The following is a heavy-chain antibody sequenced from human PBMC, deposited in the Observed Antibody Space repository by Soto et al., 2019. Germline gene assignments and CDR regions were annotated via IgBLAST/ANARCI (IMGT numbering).Heavy chain of an antibody. CDR1: GYTFTSYG. V-gene: IGHV1-18*04. CDR2: ISAYNGNT. J-gene: IGHJ4*02. Sequence: GASVKVSCKASGYTFTSYGISWVRQAPGQGLEWMGWISAYNGNTNYAQKLQGRVTMTTDTSTSTAYMELRSLRSDDTAVYYCARDTDAGATPGRPFDYWGQGTLVTVSS. D-gene: IGHD1-26*01. CDR3: ARDTDAGATPGRPFDY.